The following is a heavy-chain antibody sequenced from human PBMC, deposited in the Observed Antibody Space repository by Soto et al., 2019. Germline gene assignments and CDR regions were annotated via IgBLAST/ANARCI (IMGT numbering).Heavy chain of an antibody. CDR3: VQSRCGGDCLQSYSSHSYYGLDV. CDR2: IYWDDDK. V-gene: IGHV2-5*02. CDR1: GLSLSTTGVG. J-gene: IGHJ6*02. Sequence: QITLKESGPTLVKPTQTLTLTCTFSGLSLSTTGVGVGWIRQPPGKALEWLALIYWDDDKRYSPSLKSRLTITKDTSKTRVVLTMTNMDPVDTATYYCVQSRCGGDCLQSYSSHSYYGLDVWGQGTTVTVSS. D-gene: IGHD2-21*02.